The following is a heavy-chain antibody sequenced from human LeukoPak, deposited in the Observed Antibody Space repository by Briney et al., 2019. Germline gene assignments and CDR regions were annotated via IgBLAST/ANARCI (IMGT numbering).Heavy chain of an antibody. D-gene: IGHD3-10*01. CDR3: ARERDRMVQGVTAVFDY. CDR1: GYTFTTYG. CDR2: MSGSNGNT. J-gene: IGHJ4*02. V-gene: IGHV1-18*04. Sequence: ASVKVSCKTSGYTFTTYGISWVRQDPGEGLEWMGWMSGSNGNTKYAQKVQDRVTMITDTSTTTAYMEVRSLRSDDTAGYYCARERDRMVQGVTAVFDYWGQGTLVTVSS.